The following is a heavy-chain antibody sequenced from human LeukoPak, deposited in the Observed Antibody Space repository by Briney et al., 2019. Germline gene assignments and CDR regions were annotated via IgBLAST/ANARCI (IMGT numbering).Heavy chain of an antibody. Sequence: GESLKISCKGSGYIFATYWIGWVRRMPGKGLEWMGIIYPGDSDTRYSPSFQGQVTISVDKSINTAYLQWSSLKASDTAMYYCASRKKGMATTGFDYWGQGTLVTVSS. CDR3: ASRKKGMATTGFDY. CDR2: IYPGDSDT. V-gene: IGHV5-51*01. D-gene: IGHD5-24*01. CDR1: GYIFATYW. J-gene: IGHJ4*02.